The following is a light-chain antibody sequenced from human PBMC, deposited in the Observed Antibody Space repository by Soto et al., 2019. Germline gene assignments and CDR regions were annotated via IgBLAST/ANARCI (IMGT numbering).Light chain of an antibody. CDR2: DVS. Sequence: QSALTQPASVSGSPGQSITISCTGTSSDVGCYNYVSWYQQHPGKVPRLMIYDVSNRPSGVSNRFSGSKSGNTASLTISGLQAEDEADYYCSSYTSSNTPIFGGGTKLTVL. V-gene: IGLV2-14*03. CDR1: SSDVGCYNY. J-gene: IGLJ2*01. CDR3: SSYTSSNTPI.